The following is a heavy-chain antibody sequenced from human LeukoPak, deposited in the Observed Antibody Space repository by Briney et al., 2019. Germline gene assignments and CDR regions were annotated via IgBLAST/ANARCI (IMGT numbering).Heavy chain of an antibody. J-gene: IGHJ5*02. V-gene: IGHV4-31*03. CDR3: ARARGWFDP. CDR2: IYYSGST. CDR1: GGPISSAGYY. Sequence: SETLSLTCTVSGGPISSAGYYWSWIRQHPGKGLEWIGYIYYSGSTYYNPSLKTRVTISVETSKNQFSLTLSSVTARDPAVYYCARARGWFDPWGEGTLVTVSS.